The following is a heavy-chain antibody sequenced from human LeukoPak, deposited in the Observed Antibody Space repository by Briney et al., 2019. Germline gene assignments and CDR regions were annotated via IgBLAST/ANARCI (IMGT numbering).Heavy chain of an antibody. CDR1: GFTSGIYA. CDR3: GKEVERHFDLKY. J-gene: IGHJ4*02. V-gene: IGHV3-23*01. CDR2: FSGGGDS. Sequence: GGSLRLSCAASGFTSGIYAVSWVRQAPGKGLEWVSAFSGGGDSYYADSVKGRFTISRDNSKEILYLQMNSLRAEDTAVYYCGKEVERHFDLKYWGQGTLVTVSS.